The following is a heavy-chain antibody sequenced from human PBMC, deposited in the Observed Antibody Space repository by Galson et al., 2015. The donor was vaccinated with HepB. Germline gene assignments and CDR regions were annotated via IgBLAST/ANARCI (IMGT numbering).Heavy chain of an antibody. CDR3: AKGSSTVVRGVIGY. V-gene: IGHV3-9*01. Sequence: SLRLSCAASGFTFDDYGMHWVRQAPGKGLEWVSSISWNSGSIGYADSVKGRFTISRDNAKNSLYLQMNSLRAEDTALYYCAKGSSTVVRGVIGYWGQGTLVTVSS. J-gene: IGHJ4*02. CDR2: ISWNSGSI. D-gene: IGHD3-10*01. CDR1: GFTFDDYG.